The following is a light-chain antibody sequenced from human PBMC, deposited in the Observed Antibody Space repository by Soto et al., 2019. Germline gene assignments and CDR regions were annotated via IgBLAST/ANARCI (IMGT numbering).Light chain of an antibody. J-gene: IGLJ1*01. CDR2: EVS. CDR1: SSDVGSYNL. Sequence: QSLLTQPASLSGSSGQSITISCTGTSSDVGSYNLVSWYQQHPGKAPKLMIYEVSKRPSGVSNRFSGSRSGNTASLTISGLQAEDEADYYCCSYAGSSLYVFGTGTRSPS. CDR3: CSYAGSSLYV. V-gene: IGLV2-23*02.